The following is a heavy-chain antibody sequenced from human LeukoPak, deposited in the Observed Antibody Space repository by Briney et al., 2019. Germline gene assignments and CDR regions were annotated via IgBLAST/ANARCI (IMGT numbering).Heavy chain of an antibody. J-gene: IGHJ4*02. CDR3: AKVHSSGWSFDY. CDR2: ISGSGGST. V-gene: IGHV3-23*01. D-gene: IGHD6-19*01. CDR1: GFTFSSYA. Sequence: GGSLRLSCAASGFTFSSYAMSWVRQAPGKGLEWVSAISGSGGSTYYADSAKGRFTISRDNSKNTLYLQMNSLRAEDTAVYYCAKVHSSGWSFDYWGQGTLVTVSS.